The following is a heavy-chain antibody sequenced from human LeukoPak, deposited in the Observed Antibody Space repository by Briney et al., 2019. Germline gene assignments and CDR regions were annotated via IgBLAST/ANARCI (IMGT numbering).Heavy chain of an antibody. CDR3: ACPDQQLVHYGFDY. CDR1: GGSISSSSYY. J-gene: IGHJ4*02. V-gene: IGHV4-39*01. D-gene: IGHD6-13*01. Sequence: PSETLSLTCTVSGGSISSSSYYWGWIRQPPGKGLEWIGSVYYSGYTYYNPSLKSRVTISVDTSNDQFSLKLSSVTAADTAVYYCACPDQQLVHYGFDYWGQGTLVTVSS. CDR2: VYYSGYT.